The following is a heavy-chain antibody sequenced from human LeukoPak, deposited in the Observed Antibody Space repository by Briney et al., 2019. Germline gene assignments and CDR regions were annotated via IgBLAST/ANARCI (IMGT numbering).Heavy chain of an antibody. CDR2: IKKDGGER. J-gene: IGHJ4*02. V-gene: IGHV3-7*01. D-gene: IGHD6-19*01. Sequence: GGSLRLSCAASGFTFSSYWMTWVRQAPGKGLEWVANIKKDGGERNYVDSVKGRFTISRDNAKNSLYLQMNSLRDEDTAVYSCARGSGWYDYWGQGTLVTVSS. CDR3: ARGSGWYDY. CDR1: GFTFSSYW.